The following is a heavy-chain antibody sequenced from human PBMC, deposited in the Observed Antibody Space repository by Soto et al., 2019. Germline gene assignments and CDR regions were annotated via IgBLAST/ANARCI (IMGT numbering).Heavy chain of an antibody. D-gene: IGHD3-10*01. CDR2: INHSGST. V-gene: IGHV4-34*01. J-gene: IGHJ4*02. Sequence: KPSETLSLTCAVYGGSFSGYYWSWIRQPPGKGLEWIGEINHSGSTNYNPSLKSRVTISVDTSKNQFSLKLSSVTAEDTAVYYCAKPVYGSGSPDYWGQGTLVTVSS. CDR1: GGSFSGYY. CDR3: AKPVYGSGSPDY.